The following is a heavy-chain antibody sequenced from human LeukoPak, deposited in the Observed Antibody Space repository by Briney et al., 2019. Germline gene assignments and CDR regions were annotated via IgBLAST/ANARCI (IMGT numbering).Heavy chain of an antibody. CDR3: ARGERGGFDL. CDR2: ISGSGDTA. D-gene: IGHD1-1*01. Sequence: GGSLRLSCAASGFTFSSYAMSWVRQAPGKGLEWVSIISGSGDTAYYADSVKGRFTISRDNGKNTLYLQMSSLRAEDTAVYYCARGERGGFDLWGRGTVVTVSS. V-gene: IGHV3-23*01. CDR1: GFTFSSYA. J-gene: IGHJ3*01.